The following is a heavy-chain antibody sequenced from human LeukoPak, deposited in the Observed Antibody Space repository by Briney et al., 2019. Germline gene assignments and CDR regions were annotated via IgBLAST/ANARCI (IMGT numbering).Heavy chain of an antibody. CDR3: AAMTTVTMYSYFFDS. CDR2: AAGSGST. Sequence: SETLSLTCTVSGVSISSSNSYWGWIRQPPGKGLEWIGYAAGSGSTNYNPSLKSRVTISVDSSTNHFSLRLTSVTAADTAIYYCAAMTTVTMYSYFFDSWGQGTLLTVSS. V-gene: IGHV4-61*03. D-gene: IGHD4-17*01. J-gene: IGHJ4*02. CDR1: GVSISSSNSY.